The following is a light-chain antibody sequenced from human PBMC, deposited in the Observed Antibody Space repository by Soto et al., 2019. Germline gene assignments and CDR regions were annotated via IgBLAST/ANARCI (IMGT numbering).Light chain of an antibody. CDR3: QPLNSFPIT. CDR1: QGISSY. CDR2: AAS. Sequence: DIQLTQYPSFLSASVGDRSTITCMASQGISSYLAWYQQKPGKAPKLLIYAASTLQSGVTSRFSGSGSGTEFTLTISSLQPEDFATYYCQPLNSFPITFGPGTRLEIK. J-gene: IGKJ5*01. V-gene: IGKV1-9*01.